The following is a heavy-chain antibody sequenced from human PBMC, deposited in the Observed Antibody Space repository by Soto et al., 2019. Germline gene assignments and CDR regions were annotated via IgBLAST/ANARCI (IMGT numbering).Heavy chain of an antibody. CDR3: ARGFGRSPFDY. D-gene: IGHD3-16*01. V-gene: IGHV4-39*01. Sequence: SETLSLTCTVSGGSISSRDSYWGWIRQPPGKGLEWIGSFHYSGSTYYNPSLKSRVTISVDTSKNQLSLRVTSVTAADTAVYYCARGFGRSPFDYWGQGTLVTVS. CDR1: GGSISSRDSY. J-gene: IGHJ4*02. CDR2: FHYSGST.